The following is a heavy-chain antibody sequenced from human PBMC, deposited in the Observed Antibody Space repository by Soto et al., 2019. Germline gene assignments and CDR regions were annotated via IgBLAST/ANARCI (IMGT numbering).Heavy chain of an antibody. D-gene: IGHD3-16*01. J-gene: IGHJ4*02. CDR1: GGSISSYY. Sequence: SETLSLTCTVSGGSISSYYWSWIRQPPGKGLEWIGYIYYSGSTNYNPSLKSRVTISVDTSKNQFSLKLSSVTAADTAMYYCARDFTGWPPDGVDYWGQGTQVTVSS. CDR2: IYYSGST. V-gene: IGHV4-59*12. CDR3: ARDFTGWPPDGVDY.